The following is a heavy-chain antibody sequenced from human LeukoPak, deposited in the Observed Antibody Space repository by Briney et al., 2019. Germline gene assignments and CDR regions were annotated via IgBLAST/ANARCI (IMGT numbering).Heavy chain of an antibody. CDR3: ARDGADNSGYYFGSL. CDR1: GFTFSSYA. Sequence: GRSLRLSCAASGFTFSSYAMSWVRQAPGKGLEWVSVIYSGGSPDYADSAKGRFTISSDNSKNTLYLQMNSLRVEDTAVYYCARDGADNSGYYFGSLWGQGTMVTVSS. CDR2: IYSGGSP. D-gene: IGHD3-22*01. V-gene: IGHV3-53*01. J-gene: IGHJ3*01.